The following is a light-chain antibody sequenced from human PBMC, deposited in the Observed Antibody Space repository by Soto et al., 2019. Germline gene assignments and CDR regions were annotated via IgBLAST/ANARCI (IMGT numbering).Light chain of an antibody. J-gene: IGKJ5*01. CDR2: AAS. Sequence: IHMTQSPSSLSSSIGDRVIITCRASQSISNYLNWYQQKPGKAPKLLIFAASSLQSGVPSRFSGSGSGTNFTLTISSLQPEDFAAYYCQQSYSAPITFGQGTRLEI. V-gene: IGKV1-39*01. CDR3: QQSYSAPIT. CDR1: QSISNY.